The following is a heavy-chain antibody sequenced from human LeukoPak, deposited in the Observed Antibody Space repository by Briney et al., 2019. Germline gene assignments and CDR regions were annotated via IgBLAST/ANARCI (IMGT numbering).Heavy chain of an antibody. Sequence: GGSLRLSCAASGFTFSNYAMSWVRQAPGKGLEWVSSLSDNGGSPYYADSVKGRFTISRDNSKNTLHLHLHSLRVEDTAVYYCAKDPETYSSRWFDSWGQGTPVTVSS. J-gene: IGHJ5*01. CDR3: AKDPETYSSRWFDS. D-gene: IGHD2-21*01. CDR1: GFTFSNYA. CDR2: LSDNGGSP. V-gene: IGHV3-23*01.